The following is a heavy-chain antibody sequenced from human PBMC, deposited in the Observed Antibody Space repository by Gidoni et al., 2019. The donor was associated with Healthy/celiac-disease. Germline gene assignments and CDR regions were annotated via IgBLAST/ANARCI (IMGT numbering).Heavy chain of an antibody. Sequence: QITLKESGPTLVKPTQTLTLTCTFSGFSLSTSGVGVGWIRQPPGKALEWLALIYWDDDKRYSPSLKSRLTITKDTSKNQVVLTMTNIDPVDTATYYCAHSPFELGQYYFDYWGQGNLVTVSS. D-gene: IGHD6-6*01. V-gene: IGHV2-5*02. CDR2: IYWDDDK. CDR1: GFSLSTSGVG. J-gene: IGHJ4*02. CDR3: AHSPFELGQYYFDY.